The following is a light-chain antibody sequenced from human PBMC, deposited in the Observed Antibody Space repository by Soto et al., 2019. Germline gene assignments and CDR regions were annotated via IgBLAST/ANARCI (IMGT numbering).Light chain of an antibody. CDR1: QTVNNNY. Sequence: ELVLTQSPGTLSLSPGERATFSCRASQTVNNNYLAWYQQIPGQAPRLLISGASGRATGTPDRFSGSAYGTDFTLTISRLEPEDFAVYYCQQYGSSPLSLGGWTKVDIK. J-gene: IGKJ4*01. CDR3: QQYGSSPLS. CDR2: GAS. V-gene: IGKV3-20*01.